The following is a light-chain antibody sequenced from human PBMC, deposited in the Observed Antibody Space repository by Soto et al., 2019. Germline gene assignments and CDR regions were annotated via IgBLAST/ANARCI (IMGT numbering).Light chain of an antibody. CDR2: AAS. V-gene: IGKV3-20*01. Sequence: EIVLTQSPGTLSLSPGERATLSCRASQSVSSSYLVWHQQKPGQAHRLLIYAASRRSTGIPDRFSGSGSGTDFTLTISRMEPEDFAVYYCQQSGSSPWTFGQGTKVEIK. J-gene: IGKJ1*01. CDR1: QSVSSSY. CDR3: QQSGSSPWT.